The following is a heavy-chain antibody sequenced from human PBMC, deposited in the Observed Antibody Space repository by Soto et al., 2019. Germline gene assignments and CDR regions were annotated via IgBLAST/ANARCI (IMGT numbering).Heavy chain of an antibody. CDR3: AKDIRAVLAVAGKSLDRGGSYYGMDV. J-gene: IGHJ6*02. CDR1: GFTFDDYA. D-gene: IGHD6-19*01. Sequence: GGSLRLSCAASGFTFDDYAMHWVRQAPGKGLEWVSLISWDGGSTYYADSVKGRFTISGDNSKNSLYLQMNSLRAEDTALYYCAKDIRAVLAVAGKSLDRGGSYYGMDVWGQGTTVTVSS. V-gene: IGHV3-43D*04. CDR2: ISWDGGST.